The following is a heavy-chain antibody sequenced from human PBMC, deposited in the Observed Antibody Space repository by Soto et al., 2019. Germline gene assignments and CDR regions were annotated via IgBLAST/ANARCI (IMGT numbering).Heavy chain of an antibody. Sequence: SETLSLTWAVSGGSIGSGGYSWSWIRQPPGKGLEWIGYIYQSGSTYYNPSLKSRVTISVDTSKNQSSLKLSSVTTADTAVYYCARGSYDSSGYYYGLYYYYNYAMDVWAQGTTVTVSS. CDR1: GGSIGSGGYS. V-gene: IGHV4-30-2*01. CDR2: IYQSGST. CDR3: ARGSYDSSGYYYGLYYYYNYAMDV. D-gene: IGHD3-22*01. J-gene: IGHJ6*02.